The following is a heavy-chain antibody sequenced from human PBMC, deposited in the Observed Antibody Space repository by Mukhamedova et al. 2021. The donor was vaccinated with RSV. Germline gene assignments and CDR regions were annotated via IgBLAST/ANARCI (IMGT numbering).Heavy chain of an antibody. D-gene: IGHD4-17*01. CDR3: ITYTVTTPFDF. CDR2: T. J-gene: IGHJ4*02. V-gene: IGHV3-15*01. Sequence: TDYAAPVKGRFTISRDDSKNTLYLQMNSLKTEDTAVYYCITYTVTTPFDFWGQGTLVTVSS.